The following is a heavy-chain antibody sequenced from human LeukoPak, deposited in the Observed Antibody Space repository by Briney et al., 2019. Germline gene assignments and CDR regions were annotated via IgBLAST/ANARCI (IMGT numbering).Heavy chain of an antibody. CDR3: ARFVVVPVDFDY. CDR2: IYHSGST. V-gene: IGHV4-38-2*01. Sequence: SETLSLTCAVSGYSISSGYYWGWIRQPPGQGLEWIGSIYHSGSTYYNPSLKSRVTISVDTSKNQFSLKLSSVTAADTAVYYCARFVVVPVDFDYWGQGTLVTVSS. CDR1: GYSISSGYY. D-gene: IGHD2-2*01. J-gene: IGHJ4*02.